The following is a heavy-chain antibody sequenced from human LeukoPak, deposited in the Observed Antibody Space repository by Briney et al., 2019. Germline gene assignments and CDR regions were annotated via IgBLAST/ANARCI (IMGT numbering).Heavy chain of an antibody. V-gene: IGHV5-51*01. Sequence: GESLKISCKGSGYSFTNYWIGWVRQMPGKGLEWMGIIYPGDSDTRYSPSFQGQVTISADKSISTAYLQWSGLKASDTAMYYCARPSRYCSSNSCYMKGELDYWGQGTLVTVSS. CDR1: GYSFTNYW. CDR3: ARPSRYCSSNSCYMKGELDY. CDR2: IYPGDSDT. D-gene: IGHD2-2*02. J-gene: IGHJ4*02.